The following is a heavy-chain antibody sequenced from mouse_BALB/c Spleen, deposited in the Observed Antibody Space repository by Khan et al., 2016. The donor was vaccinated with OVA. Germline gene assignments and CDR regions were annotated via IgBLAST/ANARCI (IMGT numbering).Heavy chain of an antibody. J-gene: IGHJ4*01. V-gene: IGHV1S41*01. CDR3: ARSNYYGRSRYAMDY. CDR1: GYTFTSYW. D-gene: IGHD1-1*01. Sequence: DLVKPGASVTLSCKASGYTFTSYWINWIRQRPGQGLKWIGQIAPGLGSDYYSEMFKGRTHLTSHTSSSTDYIQLRTLSSEDSAVYVCARSNYYGRSRYAMDYWGQGTSVTVSS. CDR2: IAPGLGSD.